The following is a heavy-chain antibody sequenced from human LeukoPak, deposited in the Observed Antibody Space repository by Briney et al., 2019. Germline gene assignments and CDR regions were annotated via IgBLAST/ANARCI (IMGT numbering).Heavy chain of an antibody. V-gene: IGHV3-11*05. D-gene: IGHD3-22*01. CDR3: ARDFIHRSGEAGY. Sequence: PGESLRLSCAASGFTFSDYYMSWIRQAPGKGLEWVSYISTGSSSTKYADSVRGRFTISRDNAKNSLYLQMNSLRAEDTAVYYCARDFIHRSGEAGYWGQGTLVTVSS. CDR2: ISTGSSST. CDR1: GFTFSDYY. J-gene: IGHJ4*02.